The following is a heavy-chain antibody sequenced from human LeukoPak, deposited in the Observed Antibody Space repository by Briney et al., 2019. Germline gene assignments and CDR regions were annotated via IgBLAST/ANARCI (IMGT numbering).Heavy chain of an antibody. CDR2: IYYSGST. V-gene: IGHV4-39*07. Sequence: SEALSLTCTVSGGSISSSSYYWGWLRQPPGKGLEWIGSIYYSGSTYYNPSLKSRVTISVDTSKNQFSLKLSSVTAADTAVYYCARDASITGTTVVAYWGQGTLVTVSS. D-gene: IGHD1-7*01. CDR3: ARDASITGTTVVAY. CDR1: GGSISSSSYY. J-gene: IGHJ4*02.